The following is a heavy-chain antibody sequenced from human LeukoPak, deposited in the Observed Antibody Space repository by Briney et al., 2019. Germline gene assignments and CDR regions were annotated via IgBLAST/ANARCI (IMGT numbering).Heavy chain of an antibody. Sequence: SETLSLTCTVSGGSISNYYWSWIRQPPGKGLEWIGYIYYDGTTKYNPSLKSRATISVDTSKNQFSLNLRSVTAADTAVYYCARDVDPQYWGQGTLVTVSS. J-gene: IGHJ4*02. CDR1: GGSISNYY. CDR2: IYYDGTT. V-gene: IGHV4-59*01. D-gene: IGHD5-12*01. CDR3: ARDVDPQY.